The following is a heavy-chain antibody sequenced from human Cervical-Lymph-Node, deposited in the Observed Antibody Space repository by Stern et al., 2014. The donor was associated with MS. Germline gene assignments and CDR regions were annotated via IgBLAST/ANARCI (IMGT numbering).Heavy chain of an antibody. D-gene: IGHD2-2*01. V-gene: IGHV4-39*01. Sequence: VQLGESGPGLVKPSGTLSLTCTIAGGSMKSRSYYWVWIRQPPGKGLEWIGSVYYDGSTYYPPSLTSRVPLPEDPPKTLFPLRFSSATAADTAVYYCARSQDIVVVSAATVEGYYYFGMDVWGQGTTVTVSS. CDR2: VYYDGST. CDR1: GGSMKSRSYY. J-gene: IGHJ6*02. CDR3: ARSQDIVVVSAATVEGYYYFGMDV.